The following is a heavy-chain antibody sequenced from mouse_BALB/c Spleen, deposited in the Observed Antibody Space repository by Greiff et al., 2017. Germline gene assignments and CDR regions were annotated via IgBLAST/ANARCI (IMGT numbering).Heavy chain of an antibody. CDR2: IYPGDGDT. J-gene: IGHJ1*01. Sequence: VQLQQSGAELVRPGSSVKISCTASGYAFSSYWMNWVKQRPGQGLEWIGQIYPGDGDTNYNGKFKGKATLTADKSSSTAYMQLSSLTSEDSAVYFCAKGVPRYFDVWGAGTTVTVSS. CDR3: AKGVPRYFDV. CDR1: GYAFSSYW. V-gene: IGHV1-80*01. D-gene: IGHD2-14*01.